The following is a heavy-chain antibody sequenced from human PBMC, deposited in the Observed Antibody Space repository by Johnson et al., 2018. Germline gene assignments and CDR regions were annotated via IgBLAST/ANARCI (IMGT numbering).Heavy chain of an antibody. CDR2: IKSKTDGGTT. D-gene: IGHD6-13*01. CDR1: GGSISSYY. Sequence: EVQLVESGPGLVKPSETLSLTCTVSGGSISSYYWSWIRQPPGKGLERVGRIKSKTDGGTTDYAAPVKGRVTISRDDSKNTLYLQMNSLKTEDTAVYYCAKAFPGVAAADYYYYGMDVWGQGTTVTVSS. V-gene: IGHV3-15*01. CDR3: AKAFPGVAAADYYYYGMDV. J-gene: IGHJ6*02.